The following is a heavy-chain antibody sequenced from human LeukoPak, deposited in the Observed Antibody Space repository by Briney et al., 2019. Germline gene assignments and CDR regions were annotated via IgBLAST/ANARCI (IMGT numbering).Heavy chain of an antibody. D-gene: IGHD3-22*01. CDR1: GYTFTSYA. V-gene: IGHV1-3*01. Sequence: ASVKVSCKASGYTFTSYAMHWVRQAPGQRLEWMGWINAGNGNTKYSQKFQGRVTITRDTSASTAYMELSSLRSDDTAVYYCARVGRITMIVVVLAEDDAFDIWGQGTMVTVSS. CDR3: ARVGRITMIVVVLAEDDAFDI. CDR2: INAGNGNT. J-gene: IGHJ3*02.